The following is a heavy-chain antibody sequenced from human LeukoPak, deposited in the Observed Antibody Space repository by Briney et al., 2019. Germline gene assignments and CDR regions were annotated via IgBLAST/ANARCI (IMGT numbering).Heavy chain of an antibody. Sequence: ASVKVSCKASGYTFTSYYMHWVRQAPGQGLEWMGIINPSGGSTSYAQKFQGRVTMARDTSTSTVYMELSSLRSEDTAVYYCARELWDYGDYVPSSGFDYWGQGTLVTVSS. D-gene: IGHD4-17*01. V-gene: IGHV1-46*01. J-gene: IGHJ4*02. CDR2: INPSGGST. CDR3: ARELWDYGDYVPSSGFDY. CDR1: GYTFTSYY.